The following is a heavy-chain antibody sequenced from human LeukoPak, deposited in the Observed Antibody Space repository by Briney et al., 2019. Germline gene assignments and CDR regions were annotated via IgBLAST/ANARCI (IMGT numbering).Heavy chain of an antibody. J-gene: IGHJ6*03. Sequence: SETLSLTCAVYGGSFSGHYWYWVRQAPGKGLEWIGYIFDSRTTNYNPSLKSRVTMSVDTSKNQFSLKLYSVTAADTAVYYCSRDAYSYGSGSPGGGYYYYYMDVWGKGTTVIISS. D-gene: IGHD3-10*01. V-gene: IGHV4-59*11. CDR3: SRDAYSYGSGSPGGGYYYYYMDV. CDR2: IFDSRTT. CDR1: GGSFSGHY.